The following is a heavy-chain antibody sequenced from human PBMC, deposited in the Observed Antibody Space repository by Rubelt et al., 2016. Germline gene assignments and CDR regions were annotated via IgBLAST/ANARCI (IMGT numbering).Heavy chain of an antibody. J-gene: IGHJ4*02. CDR2: ISAYNGNT. V-gene: IGHV1-18*01. CDR1: GYTFTSYG. CDR3: ARDPLPVRGVIMTPTH. Sequence: QVQLVQSGAEVKKPGASVKVSCKASGYTFTSYGISWVRQAPGQGLEWMGWISAYNGNTNYAQKVQGMFTMTTDTSPSTAYMELRSLRSDDTAVYYCARDPLPVRGVIMTPTHWGQGTLVTVSS. D-gene: IGHD3-10*01.